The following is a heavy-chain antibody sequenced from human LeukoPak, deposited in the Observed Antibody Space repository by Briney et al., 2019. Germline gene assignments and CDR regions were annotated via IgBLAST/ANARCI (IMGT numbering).Heavy chain of an antibody. Sequence: ASVKVSCKASGYTFTGYYMHWVRQAPGQGLEWMGWINPNSGGTNYAHKFQGRVTMTRDTSISTAYMELSRLRSDDTAVYYCAREGQWLPCFDYWGQGTLVTVSS. V-gene: IGHV1-2*07. D-gene: IGHD6-19*01. J-gene: IGHJ4*02. CDR1: GYTFTGYY. CDR3: AREGQWLPCFDY. CDR2: INPNSGGT.